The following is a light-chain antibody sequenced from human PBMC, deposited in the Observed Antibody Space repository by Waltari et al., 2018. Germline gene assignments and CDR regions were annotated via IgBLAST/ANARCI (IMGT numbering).Light chain of an antibody. CDR1: QGIANW. V-gene: IGKV1-12*01. CDR3: QQTSSFPRT. CDR2: AAA. Sequence: DILMTQSPSSVSASVGDSITITCRASQGIANWIAWYQQKPGKAPQLLIYAAATLQSGVPSRFSGSGSGTDITLTISRLQPEDFATYFCQQTSSFPRTFGQGTKVEIK. J-gene: IGKJ1*01.